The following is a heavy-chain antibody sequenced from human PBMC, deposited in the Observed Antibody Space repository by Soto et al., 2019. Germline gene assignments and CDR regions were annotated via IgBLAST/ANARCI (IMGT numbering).Heavy chain of an antibody. CDR2: IIPIFGTA. CDR3: ARKVPPTFSRWLSTATNYYYGMDV. D-gene: IGHD3-22*01. J-gene: IGHJ6*02. CDR1: GGTFSSYA. Sequence: QVQLVQSGAEVKKPGSSVKVSCKASGGTFSSYAISWVRQAPGHGLEWMGGIIPIFGTANYAQKFQGRVTSTADESTSTAYMDLSSLRSEDTAVYYCARKVPPTFSRWLSTATNYYYGMDVWGQGTTVTVSS. V-gene: IGHV1-69*01.